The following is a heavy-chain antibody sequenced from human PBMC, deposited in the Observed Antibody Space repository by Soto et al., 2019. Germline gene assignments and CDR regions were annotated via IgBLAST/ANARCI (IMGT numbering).Heavy chain of an antibody. V-gene: IGHV4-30-2*01. CDR3: ARVGDDFWSAFDS. CDR1: GGSMSSGAHS. J-gene: IGHJ4*02. D-gene: IGHD3-3*01. Sequence: TLSLTCAVSGGSMSSGAHSWSWIRQPPGKGLECIGYVHHSGSTYYNPSHKSRATISVDRSKSQFSVRLSSVTAADTAVYYCARVGDDFWSAFDSWGQGIRVTVSS. CDR2: VHHSGST.